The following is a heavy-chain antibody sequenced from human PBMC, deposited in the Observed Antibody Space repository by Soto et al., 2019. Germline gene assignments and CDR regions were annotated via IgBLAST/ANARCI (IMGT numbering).Heavy chain of an antibody. D-gene: IGHD6-19*01. V-gene: IGHV4-34*01. CDR1: GGSFSGYY. CDR3: ARFSGSYYYAMDV. Sequence: SETLSLTCAVYGGSFSGYYWSRIRQPPGKGLEWIGEINHSGVTNYKPSLKRRVTISVDTSKNQFSLQLKSVTAADTALYYCARFSGSYYYAMDVWGQGSTVTVSS. J-gene: IGHJ6*02. CDR2: INHSGVT.